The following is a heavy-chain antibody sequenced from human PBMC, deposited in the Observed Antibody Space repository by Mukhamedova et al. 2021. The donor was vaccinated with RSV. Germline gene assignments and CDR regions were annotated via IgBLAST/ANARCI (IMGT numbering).Heavy chain of an antibody. CDR3: AKDRGYCSGGSCYSIFDY. Sequence: EWVSLISGDGGSTYYADSVKGRFTISRDNSKNSLYLQMNSLRTEDTALYYCAKDRGYCSGGSCYSIFDYWGQGTLVTVSS. D-gene: IGHD2-15*01. V-gene: IGHV3-43*02. J-gene: IGHJ4*02. CDR2: ISGDGGST.